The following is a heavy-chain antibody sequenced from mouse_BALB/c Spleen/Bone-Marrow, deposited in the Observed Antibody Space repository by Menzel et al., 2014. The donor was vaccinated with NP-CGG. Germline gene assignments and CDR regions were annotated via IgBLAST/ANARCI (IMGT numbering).Heavy chain of an antibody. D-gene: IGHD1-1*01. CDR1: GFNIKDTY. J-gene: IGHJ3*01. CDR2: IDPANGNT. CDR3: ATYYYILSTFAY. V-gene: IGHV14-3*02. Sequence: VQLQQSGTELVKPGASVKLSCTASGFNIKDTYMHWVKQRPEQGLEWIGRIDPANGNTKYDPKFQGKATITADTSSNTAYLQFSSLTSEDTAVYYCATYYYILSTFAYWGQGTLVTVSA.